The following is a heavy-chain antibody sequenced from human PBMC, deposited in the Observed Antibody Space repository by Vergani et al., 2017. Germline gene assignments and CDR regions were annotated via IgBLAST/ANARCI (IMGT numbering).Heavy chain of an antibody. CDR1: GFTFSHYW. J-gene: IGHJ5*02. CDR3: VQASTDR. Sequence: VQLVESGGGLVQPGGSLRLSCTASGFTFSHYWMQWVRQAPGKGLMWVALILYDRTHEYYTDSVKGRFTISRDNSKNTLYLQMNRLRPEDTAVYYCVQASTDRWGQGTLVTVSS. CDR2: ILYDRTHE. V-gene: IGHV3-30*03.